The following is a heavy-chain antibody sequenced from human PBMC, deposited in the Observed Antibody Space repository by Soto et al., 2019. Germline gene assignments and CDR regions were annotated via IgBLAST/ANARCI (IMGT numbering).Heavy chain of an antibody. D-gene: IGHD2-8*01. Sequence: GESLKISCKGSGYSFTSYWIGWVRQMPGKGLEWMGIINPGDSDTRYSPSFQGQVTISADKSISTAYLQWSSLKASDTAMYYCARHPYCTNGVCYHEPVDVWGQGTTVTVSS. V-gene: IGHV5-51*01. CDR1: GYSFTSYW. CDR2: INPGDSDT. CDR3: ARHPYCTNGVCYHEPVDV. J-gene: IGHJ6*02.